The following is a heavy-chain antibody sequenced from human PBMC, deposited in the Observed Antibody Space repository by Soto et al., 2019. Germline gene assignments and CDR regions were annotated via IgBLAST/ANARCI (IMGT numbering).Heavy chain of an antibody. Sequence: GGSLRLSCAASGFTFSSYAMSWVRQAPGKGLEWVSAISGSGGSTYYADSVKGRFTISRDNSKNTLYLQMNSLRAEDTAVYYCAEDSEAYSGNYFDYWGQGTLVTVSS. CDR2: ISGSGGST. D-gene: IGHD1-26*01. V-gene: IGHV3-23*01. CDR1: GFTFSSYA. J-gene: IGHJ4*02. CDR3: AEDSEAYSGNYFDY.